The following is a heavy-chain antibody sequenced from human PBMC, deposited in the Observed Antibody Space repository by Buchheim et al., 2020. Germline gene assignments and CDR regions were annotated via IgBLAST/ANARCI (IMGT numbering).Heavy chain of an antibody. D-gene: IGHD2-2*01. CDR2: ISSTSSTI. V-gene: IGHV3-48*02. Sequence: EVQLVESGGGLVQPGGSLRLSCAASGFTFSSYSMNWVRQAPGKGLEWVSYISSTSSTIYYADSVKGRFTISRDNAKHSLYLQMNSLRDEDTAVYYCARDCSSTSCYGGRVFDYWGQGTL. CDR3: ARDCSSTSCYGGRVFDY. CDR1: GFTFSSYS. J-gene: IGHJ4*02.